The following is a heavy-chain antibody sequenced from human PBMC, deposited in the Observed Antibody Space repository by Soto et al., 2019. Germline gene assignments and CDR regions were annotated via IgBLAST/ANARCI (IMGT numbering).Heavy chain of an antibody. D-gene: IGHD1-26*01. CDR2: IYLDDDK. Sequence: QITLKESGPTLVKPTQTLTLTCTFSGFSLSTSGVGVGWIRQPPGKALEWLALIYLDDDKRYSPSLKSRLTITKYTSKNQVVLTMTNMDPVDTATYYCAHVDIVGAPAGAFDIWGQGTMVTVSS. CDR3: AHVDIVGAPAGAFDI. CDR1: GFSLSTSGVG. V-gene: IGHV2-5*02. J-gene: IGHJ3*02.